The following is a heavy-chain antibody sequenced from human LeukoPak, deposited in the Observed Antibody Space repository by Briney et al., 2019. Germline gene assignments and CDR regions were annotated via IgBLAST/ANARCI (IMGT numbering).Heavy chain of an antibody. D-gene: IGHD6-13*01. J-gene: IGHJ3*02. CDR1: GFTFSSYG. CDR2: ISYDGSNK. CDR3: AKSGSYSSSWYGAFDI. Sequence: GGSLRLSCAASGFTFSSYGMHWVRQAPGKGLEWVAVISYDGSNKYYADSVKGRYTISRDNSKNTLYLQMNSLRAEDTAVYYCAKSGSYSSSWYGAFDIWGQGTMVTDSS. V-gene: IGHV3-30*18.